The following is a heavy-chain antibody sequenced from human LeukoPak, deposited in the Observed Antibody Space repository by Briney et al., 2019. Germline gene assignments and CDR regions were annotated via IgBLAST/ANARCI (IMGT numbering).Heavy chain of an antibody. CDR3: ARGSGYYGSGSYHRFLWDH. CDR2: IYSDGNT. J-gene: IGHJ4*02. Sequence: PGGSLRLSCAASGFTVSSNYMSWVRQAPGKGLEWVSVIYSDGNTYYADSVKGRFTISRDNSKNTLYLQMNSLRAEDTAVYYCARGSGYYGSGSYHRFLWDHWGQGTLVTVSS. V-gene: IGHV3-53*01. D-gene: IGHD3-10*01. CDR1: GFTVSSNY.